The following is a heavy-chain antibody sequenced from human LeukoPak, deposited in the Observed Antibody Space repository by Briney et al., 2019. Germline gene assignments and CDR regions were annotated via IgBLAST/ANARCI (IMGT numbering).Heavy chain of an antibody. D-gene: IGHD5-18*01. J-gene: IGHJ4*02. V-gene: IGHV3-23*01. CDR1: RFTFSTYA. Sequence: GGSLRLSCAASRFTFSTYAMGWVRQAPRKGREWVSLISGSGGSTWYEDSGKGRFTISRDNSKNTLCLQMNSLRAEDPAVYYCAKTPVDTAMVTWFDYWGQGTLVTVSS. CDR3: AKTPVDTAMVTWFDY. CDR2: ISGSGGST.